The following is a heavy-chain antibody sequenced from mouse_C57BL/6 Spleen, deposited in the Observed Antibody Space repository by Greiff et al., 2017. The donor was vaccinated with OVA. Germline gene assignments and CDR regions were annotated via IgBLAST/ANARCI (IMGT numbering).Heavy chain of an antibody. CDR3: ARLLRRTMDY. CDR2: IYPSDSET. J-gene: IGHJ4*01. V-gene: IGHV1-61*01. D-gene: IGHD1-1*01. Sequence: QVQLQQPGAELVRPGSSVKLSCKASGYTFTSYWMDWVKQRPGQGLEWIGNIYPSDSETHYNQKFKDKATLTVDKSSSTAYMQLSSLTSEDSAVYYCARLLRRTMDYWGQGTSVTVSS. CDR1: GYTFTSYW.